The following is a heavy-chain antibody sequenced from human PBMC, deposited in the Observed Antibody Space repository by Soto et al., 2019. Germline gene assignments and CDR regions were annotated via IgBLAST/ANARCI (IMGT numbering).Heavy chain of an antibody. D-gene: IGHD3-10*01. Sequence: ASETLSLTCTVSGGSISSGGYYWSWIRQHPGKGLEWIGYIYYSGSTYYNPSLKSRVIISVDTSKNQFSLKLTSVTAADTAMYYCAREFSQWFGELSNNDAFNIWGQGTMVTVSS. CDR3: AREFSQWFGELSNNDAFNI. CDR1: GGSISSGGYY. J-gene: IGHJ3*02. CDR2: IYYSGST. V-gene: IGHV4-31*03.